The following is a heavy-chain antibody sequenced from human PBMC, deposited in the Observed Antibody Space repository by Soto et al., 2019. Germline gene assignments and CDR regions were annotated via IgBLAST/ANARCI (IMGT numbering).Heavy chain of an antibody. J-gene: IGHJ6*02. CDR1: GYTLTELS. V-gene: IGHV1-24*01. CDR3: APPYSSSPLPDSSGMDV. Sequence: GASVKVSCKVSGYTLTELSMHWVRQAPGKGLEWMGGFEPEDGETIYAQKFQGRVTMTEDTSTDTAYMELSSLRSEDTAVYSCAPPYSSSPLPDSSGMDVWGQGTTVTVS. CDR2: FEPEDGET. D-gene: IGHD6-6*01.